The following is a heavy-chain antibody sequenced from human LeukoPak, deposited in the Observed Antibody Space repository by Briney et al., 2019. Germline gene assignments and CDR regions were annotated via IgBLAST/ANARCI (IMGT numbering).Heavy chain of an antibody. V-gene: IGHV4-61*08. J-gene: IGHJ4*02. CDR2: IYYSGST. CDR1: GGSISSGGYH. Sequence: TTSETLSLTCTVSGGSISSGGYHWSWIRQPPGKGLEWIGYIYYSGSTNYNPSLKSRVTISVDTSKNQFSLKLSSVTAADTAVYYCATTDYWGQGTLVTVSS. CDR3: ATTDY.